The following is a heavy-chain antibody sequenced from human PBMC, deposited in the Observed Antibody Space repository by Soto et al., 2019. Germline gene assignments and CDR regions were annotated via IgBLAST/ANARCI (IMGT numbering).Heavy chain of an antibody. J-gene: IGHJ4*02. D-gene: IGHD2-15*01. V-gene: IGHV3-21*01. Sequence: GGSLRLSCAASGFTFSSYSMNWVRQAPGKGLEWVSSISSSSSYIYYADSVKGRFTISRDNAKNSLYLQMNSLRAEDTAVYYCARGKLAAPTHFDYWGQGTLVTVSS. CDR1: GFTFSSYS. CDR2: ISSSSSYI. CDR3: ARGKLAAPTHFDY.